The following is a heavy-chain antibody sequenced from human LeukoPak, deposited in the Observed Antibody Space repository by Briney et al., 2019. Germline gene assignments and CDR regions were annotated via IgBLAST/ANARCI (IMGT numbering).Heavy chain of an antibody. CDR3: AKSRGYYYEKSGPADY. Sequence: GTSLRLSCAASGFAFGSHALHWVRQAPGKGLEWVAIMSSDGSKTFYADSVKGRFTISRDNSKNTLYLQMNSLSAEDTAVYYCAKSRGYYYEKSGPADYWGQGTLVTVSS. J-gene: IGHJ4*02. CDR2: MSSDGSKT. CDR1: GFAFGSHA. V-gene: IGHV3-30*04. D-gene: IGHD3-22*01.